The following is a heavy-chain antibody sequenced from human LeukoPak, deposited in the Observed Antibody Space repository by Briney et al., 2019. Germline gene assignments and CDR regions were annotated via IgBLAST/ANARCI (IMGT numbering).Heavy chain of an antibody. CDR3: AGGLGGDPYWYFDL. V-gene: IGHV4-30-4*01. D-gene: IGHD2-21*01. CDR1: GGSISSGDYY. CDR2: IYYSGST. J-gene: IGHJ2*01. Sequence: SETLSLTCTVSGGSISSGDYYWSWIRQPPGKGLEWIGYIYYSGSTYYNPSLKSRVTISVDTSKNQFSLKLSSVTAADTAVYYCAGGLGGDPYWYFDLWGRGTLVTVSS.